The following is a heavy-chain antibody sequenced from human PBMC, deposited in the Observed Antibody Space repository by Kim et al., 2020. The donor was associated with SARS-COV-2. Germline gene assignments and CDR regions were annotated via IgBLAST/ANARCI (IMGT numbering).Heavy chain of an antibody. CDR3: AKDLIAVAGTSNDAFDI. Sequence: KGRFTISRDHSKNTLYLQMNSLRAEDTAVYYCAKDLIAVAGTSNDAFDIWGQGTMVTVSS. J-gene: IGHJ3*02. V-gene: IGHV3-30*02. D-gene: IGHD6-19*01.